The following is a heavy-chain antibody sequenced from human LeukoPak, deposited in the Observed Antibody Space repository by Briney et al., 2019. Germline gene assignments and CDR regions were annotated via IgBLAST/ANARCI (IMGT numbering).Heavy chain of an antibody. CDR2: INPDGGNT. CDR1: GYTFTNSY. J-gene: IGHJ3*01. CDR3: ARIRDGYNDAYDL. V-gene: IGHV1-46*01. D-gene: IGHD5-24*01. Sequence: GASVNVSCKASGYTFTNSYIHWVRQAPGQVLEWMGLINPDGGNTNYAQNFQGRVTLTRDTSTSTVYMELSSLRSEDTAIYYCARIRDGYNDAYDLWGQGTVVTVPS.